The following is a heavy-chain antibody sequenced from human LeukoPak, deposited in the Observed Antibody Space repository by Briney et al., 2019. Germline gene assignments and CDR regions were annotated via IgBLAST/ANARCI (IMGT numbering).Heavy chain of an antibody. J-gene: IGHJ5*02. Sequence: PSETLSLTCTVSGGSISSYFWSWIRLPAGKGLEWIGRIFSSGSTNYNPSLKGRVTMSVDTSKNQFYLNLSSVTAADTAMYYCVAYRGDNWSDPWGQGTLVTVSS. D-gene: IGHD3-16*02. CDR1: GGSISSYF. CDR2: IFSSGST. V-gene: IGHV4-4*07. CDR3: VAYRGDNWSDP.